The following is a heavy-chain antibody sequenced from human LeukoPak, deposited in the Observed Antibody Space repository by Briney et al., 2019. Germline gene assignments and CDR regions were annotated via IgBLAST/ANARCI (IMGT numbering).Heavy chain of an antibody. CDR3: GRSGRYRPSDL. CDR2: TRNKANSYTT. CDR1: GFILSDHY. Sequence: GGSLRLSCAASGFILSDHYIDWVRKAPGKGLEWVGRTRNKANSYTTEYAASVKGRFTISRDDPKNLLYLQMNSLKSEDTAVYYCGRSGRYRPSDLWGQGTLVTVSS. V-gene: IGHV3-72*01. D-gene: IGHD1-26*01. J-gene: IGHJ5*02.